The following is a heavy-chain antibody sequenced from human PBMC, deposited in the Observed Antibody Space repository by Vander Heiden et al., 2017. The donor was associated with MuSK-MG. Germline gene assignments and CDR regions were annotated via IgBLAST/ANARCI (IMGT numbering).Heavy chain of an antibody. CDR1: GFTFSSYA. CDR2: IGGSGGST. D-gene: IGHD1-26*01. V-gene: IGHV3-23*04. J-gene: IGHJ4*02. CDR3: AKERGAWDPRTPIFDY. Sequence: EVQLVESGGGLVQPGGSLRLSCAASGFTFSSYAMSWVRQAPGKGLEWVSAIGGSGGSTYYADSVKGRFTISRDNSKNTLYLQMNSLRAEDTAVYYCAKERGAWDPRTPIFDYWGQGTLATVSS.